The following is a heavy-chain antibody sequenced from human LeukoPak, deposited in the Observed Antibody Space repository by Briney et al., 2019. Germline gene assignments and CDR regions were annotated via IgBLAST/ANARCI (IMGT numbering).Heavy chain of an antibody. D-gene: IGHD3-3*01. V-gene: IGHV4-61*02. CDR1: GGSISSGSYY. CDR3: ARTSSYYDFWSGYSNCFDP. CDR2: IYTSGST. J-gene: IGHJ5*02. Sequence: SETLSLTCTVSGGSISSGSYYWSWIRQPAGKGLEWIGRIYTSGSTNYNPSLKSRVTISVDTSKNQFSLKLSSVTAADTAVYYCARTSSYYDFWSGYSNCFDPWGQGTLVTVSS.